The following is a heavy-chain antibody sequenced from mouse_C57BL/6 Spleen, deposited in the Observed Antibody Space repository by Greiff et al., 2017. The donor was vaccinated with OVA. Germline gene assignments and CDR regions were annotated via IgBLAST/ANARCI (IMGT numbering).Heavy chain of an antibody. Sequence: QVQLQQSGAELVRPGASVTLSCKASGYTFTDYEMHWVKQTPVHGLEWIGAIDPETGGTAYNQKFKGKAILTADKSSSTAYMELRSLTSEDSAVYYCTRPGYYGSSQGFAYWGQGTLVTVSA. CDR2: IDPETGGT. D-gene: IGHD1-1*01. V-gene: IGHV1-15*01. CDR1: GYTFTDYE. J-gene: IGHJ3*01. CDR3: TRPGYYGSSQGFAY.